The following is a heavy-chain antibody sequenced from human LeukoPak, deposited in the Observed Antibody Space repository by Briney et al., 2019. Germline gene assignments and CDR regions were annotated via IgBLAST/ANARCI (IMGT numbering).Heavy chain of an antibody. J-gene: IGHJ4*02. CDR2: ISSSSYI. CDR1: GFTFSSYS. D-gene: IGHD3-16*02. CDR3: AREYDYVWGSYRSYYFDY. V-gene: IGHV3-21*01. Sequence: GGSLRLSCAASGFTFSSYSMNWVRQAPGKGLEWVSSISSSSYIYYADSVKGRFTISRDKAKNSLYLQMNSLRAEDTAVYYCAREYDYVWGSYRSYYFDYWGQGPLVTVSS.